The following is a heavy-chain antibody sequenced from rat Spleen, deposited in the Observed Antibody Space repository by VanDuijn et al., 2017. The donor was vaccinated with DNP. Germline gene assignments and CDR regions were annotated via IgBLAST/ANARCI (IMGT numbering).Heavy chain of an antibody. J-gene: IGHJ4*01. CDR3: ATSTGISLYAMDA. CDR2: ISSGGGST. Sequence: EVLLVESGGGLVQPGRSMTLSCAASGFTFSSFPMAWVRQAPTKGLEWVATISSGGGSTYYRDSVKGRYTISRDNAKSTLNLQMDSLRSEDTATYYCATSTGISLYAMDAWGQGTSVTVSS. CDR1: GFTFSSFP. V-gene: IGHV5-46*01. D-gene: IGHD1-9*01.